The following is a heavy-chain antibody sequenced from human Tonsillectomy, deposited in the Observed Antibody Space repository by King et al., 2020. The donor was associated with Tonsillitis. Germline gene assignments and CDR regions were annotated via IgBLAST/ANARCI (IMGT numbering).Heavy chain of an antibody. CDR1: GFIVSSMY. D-gene: IGHD6-13*01. CDR2: IYSGGST. V-gene: IGHV3-53*01. Sequence: VQLVESGGGLIQPGGSLRLSCAASGFIVSSMYMSWVRQAPGKGLEWVSVIYSGGSTYYADSVKGRFTISRDNSKNTLHLQMNSLRAEDTAVYYCARDGAAAGLFDYWGQGTLVTVSS. CDR3: ARDGAAAGLFDY. J-gene: IGHJ4*02.